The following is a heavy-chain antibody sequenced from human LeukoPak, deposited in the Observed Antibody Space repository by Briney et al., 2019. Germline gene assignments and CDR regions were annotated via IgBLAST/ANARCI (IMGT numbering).Heavy chain of an antibody. Sequence: SETLSLTCSVFGGSISSYRWSWIRQSPGKGLEWMGYVSHTGSTHYNPSLKSRVTISIDTSKTQFSLKLSSVTAADTAVFYCARAPRGTYLSNAFDIWGQGTMVTVSS. J-gene: IGHJ3*02. CDR1: GGSISSYR. CDR3: ARAPRGTYLSNAFDI. V-gene: IGHV4-59*01. D-gene: IGHD1-26*01. CDR2: VSHTGST.